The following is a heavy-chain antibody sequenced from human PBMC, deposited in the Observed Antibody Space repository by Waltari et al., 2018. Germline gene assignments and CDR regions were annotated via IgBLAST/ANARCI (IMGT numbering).Heavy chain of an antibody. CDR2: ISGYSGNA. CDR1: GYSVTNFG. J-gene: IGHJ4*02. CDR3: ARGGGPRTIVAVTFDY. D-gene: IGHD6-19*01. V-gene: IGHV1-18*01. Sequence: QVQLVQSGAEVKEPGASVKVSCRASGYSVTNFGINWVRQAPGHGLEWMGWISGYSGNANYEQKLQGRVTMTTDTSTSTAYLELRGLRPDDTAVYYCARGGGPRTIVAVTFDYWGQGTLVTVSS.